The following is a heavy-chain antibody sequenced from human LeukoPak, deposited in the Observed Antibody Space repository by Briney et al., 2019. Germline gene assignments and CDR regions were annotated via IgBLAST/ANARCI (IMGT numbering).Heavy chain of an antibody. CDR3: ARGRGYCSSTSCYLYYYYYMDV. CDR2: IYYSGST. D-gene: IGHD2-2*01. V-gene: IGHV4-59*08. J-gene: IGHJ6*03. CDR1: GGSISSYY. Sequence: SETLSLTCTVSGGSISSYYWSWIRQPPGKGLEWIGYIYYSGSTNYNPSLKSRVTISVDTSKNQFSLKLSSVTAADTAVYYCARGRGYCSSTSCYLYYYYYMDVWGKGTTVTISS.